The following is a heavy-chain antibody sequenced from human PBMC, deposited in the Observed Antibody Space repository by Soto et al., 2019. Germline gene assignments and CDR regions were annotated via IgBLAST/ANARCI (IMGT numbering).Heavy chain of an antibody. CDR3: ARSPGGYYID. D-gene: IGHD3-9*01. CDR1: GFSFSSYW. J-gene: IGHJ3*01. Sequence: GSLRLSCAASGFSFSSYWMHWVRQGPGKGLVWVSRINTDGSSTNYADSVKGRFTISRDNAKNTVYLQMNSLRAEDTAVYYCARSPGGYYIDWGQGTMVTVSS. CDR2: INTDGSST. V-gene: IGHV3-74*01.